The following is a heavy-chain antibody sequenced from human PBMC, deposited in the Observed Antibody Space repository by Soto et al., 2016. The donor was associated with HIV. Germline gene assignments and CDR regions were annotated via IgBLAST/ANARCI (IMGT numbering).Heavy chain of an antibody. V-gene: IGHV1-2*02. CDR1: GYTFTGYY. CDR3: ARGAAGGSGAGNAFDV. CDR2: INPNSGVT. D-gene: IGHD3-10*01. J-gene: IGHJ3*01. Sequence: QVQLVQSGAEVQKPGASVKVSCKASGYTFTGYYIHWVRQAPGQGLEWMGWINPNSGVTDSAQTFQGRVTLTRDTSISTAYMELSSLISGDTALYYCARGAAGGSGAGNAFDVWGQGTLVTVSS.